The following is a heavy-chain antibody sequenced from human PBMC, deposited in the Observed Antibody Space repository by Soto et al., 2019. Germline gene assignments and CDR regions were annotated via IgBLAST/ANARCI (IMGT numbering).Heavy chain of an antibody. D-gene: IGHD2-2*01. J-gene: IGHJ5*02. CDR2: ISGSGGST. CDR1: GFTFSIYA. Sequence: LRLSCSASGFTFSIYAMSWVRQAPGKCLEWVSAISGSGGSTYYADSVKGRFTISRDNSKNTLYLQMNSLRAEDTAVYYCAKDPKDIVVVPVPWGQGTLVTVSS. V-gene: IGHV3-23*01. CDR3: AKDPKDIVVVPVP.